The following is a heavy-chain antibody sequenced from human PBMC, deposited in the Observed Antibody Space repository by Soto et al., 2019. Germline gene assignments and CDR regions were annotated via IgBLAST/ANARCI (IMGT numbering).Heavy chain of an antibody. CDR1: GISISANEVG. V-gene: IGHV2-5*02. CDR3: ARLTDLYITFDY. CDR2: IYWDDDR. Sequence: SGPTRVNATRPLSLTCTFSGISISANEVGVGWIRQPPGKALEWLGIIYWDDDRRYNPLLASRLTITKDSAKNQVFLAMTNMDAVDTATYYCARLTDLYITFDYWGQGAQVTVSS. J-gene: IGHJ4*02. D-gene: IGHD3-10*01.